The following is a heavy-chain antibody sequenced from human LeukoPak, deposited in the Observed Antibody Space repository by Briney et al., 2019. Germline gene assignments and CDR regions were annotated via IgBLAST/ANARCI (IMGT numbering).Heavy chain of an antibody. CDR1: GGSISSGGYY. D-gene: IGHD5-12*01. J-gene: IGHJ4*02. CDR3: ARVDRGYSGYDLGYFDY. Sequence: PSETLSLTCTVSGGSISSGGYYWSWIRQHPGKGLERIGYIYYSGSTYYNPSLKSRVTISVDTSKNQFSLKLSSVTAADTAVYYCARVDRGYSGYDLGYFDYWGQGTLVTASS. V-gene: IGHV4-31*03. CDR2: IYYSGST.